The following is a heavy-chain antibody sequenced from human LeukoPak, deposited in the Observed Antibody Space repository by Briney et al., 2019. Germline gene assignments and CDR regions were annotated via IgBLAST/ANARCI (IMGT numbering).Heavy chain of an antibody. V-gene: IGHV3-9*01. CDR3: AKVRTYYDILTGSDAFDI. CDR1: GFTFDDYA. CDR2: ISWNRGSI. D-gene: IGHD3-9*01. Sequence: GGSLRLSCAASGFTFDDYAMHWVRQAPGKGLEWVSGISWNRGSIGYADSVKGRFTISRDNAKNSLYLQMNSLRAEDTALYYCAKVRTYYDILTGSDAFDIWGQGTMVTVYS. J-gene: IGHJ3*02.